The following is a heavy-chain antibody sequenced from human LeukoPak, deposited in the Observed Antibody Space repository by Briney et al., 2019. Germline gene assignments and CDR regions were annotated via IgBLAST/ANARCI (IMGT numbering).Heavy chain of an antibody. CDR3: AKDGGWFIPNNAFDI. CDR2: IYHSGST. J-gene: IGHJ3*02. CDR1: GYSISSGYY. Sequence: SETLSLTCTVSGYSISSGYYWGWIRQPPGKGLEWIGSIYHSGSTYYNPSLKSRVTISVDTSKNQFSLKLSSVTAADTAVYYCAKDGGWFIPNNAFDIWGQGTMVTVSS. V-gene: IGHV4-38-2*02. D-gene: IGHD2-15*01.